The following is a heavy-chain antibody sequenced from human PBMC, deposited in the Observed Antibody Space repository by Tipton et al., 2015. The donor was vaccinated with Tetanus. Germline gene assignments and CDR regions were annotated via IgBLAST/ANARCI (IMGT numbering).Heavy chain of an antibody. CDR3: ASRGYSGRRQIEDY. V-gene: IGHV4-30-2*02. J-gene: IGHJ4*02. D-gene: IGHD5-12*01. Sequence: TLSLTCAVSGGSISSGDYSWSWIRQPPGKGLEWIGYIYDSGSTYYNPSLESRVTISEDRSKNQISLRLRSVTAADTAVYYCASRGYSGRRQIEDYWGQGTLVTVSS. CDR2: IYDSGST. CDR1: GGSISSGDYS.